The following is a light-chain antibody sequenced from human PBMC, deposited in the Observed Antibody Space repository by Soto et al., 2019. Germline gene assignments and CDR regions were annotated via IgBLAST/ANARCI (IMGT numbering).Light chain of an antibody. CDR2: SNN. CDR1: SSNIGSNT. CDR3: AAWDDSLSGRYV. V-gene: IGLV1-44*01. Sequence: QSALTQPPSASGTPGQRVTISCSGSSSNIGSNTVNWYQQLPGTAPKLLIYSNNQRPSGVPDRFSGSKSGTSASLAISGLRSEDGADYYCAAWDDSLSGRYVFGTGTKVTVL. J-gene: IGLJ1*01.